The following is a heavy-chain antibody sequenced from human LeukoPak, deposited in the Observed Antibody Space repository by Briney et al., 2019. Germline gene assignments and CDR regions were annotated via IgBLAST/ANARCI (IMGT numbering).Heavy chain of an antibody. Sequence: GGSLRLSCAASGFTFDAYWMSWVRQAPGKGLEWVAHIKQDGNEKYYVESVKGRFTIYRDNAKNSLYLQMNSLRADDTAVYYCARDPLTQNDYWGQGTLVAVSS. CDR3: ARDPLTQNDY. V-gene: IGHV3-7*01. CDR2: IKQDGNEK. J-gene: IGHJ4*02. D-gene: IGHD1-14*01. CDR1: GFTFDAYW.